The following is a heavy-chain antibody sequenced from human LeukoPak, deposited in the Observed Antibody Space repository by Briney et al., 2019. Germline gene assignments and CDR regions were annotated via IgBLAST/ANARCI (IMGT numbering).Heavy chain of an antibody. J-gene: IGHJ4*02. V-gene: IGHV4-4*02. D-gene: IGHD4-17*01. CDR3: ATYFYGEYGSYYFDY. CDR2: IYHSGTT. CDR1: GAFITNSHW. Sequence: SGTLSLTCAVSGAFITNSHWWSWARQPPGRGLEWIGEIYHSGTTNYNPSLQSRVTMSVDKSKNQFSLKLSSVTAADTAVYYCATYFYGEYGSYYFDYWGQGTLVTVSS.